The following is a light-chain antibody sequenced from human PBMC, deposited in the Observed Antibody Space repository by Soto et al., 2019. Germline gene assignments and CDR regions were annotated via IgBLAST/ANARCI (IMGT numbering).Light chain of an antibody. CDR2: GAS. J-gene: IGKJ1*01. Sequence: EIVLTQSPGTLSLSPGERATLSCRASQSVSSSDLAWYQQKPGQAPRLLISGASSRATGIPDRFSGSGSGIDFTLTISRLEPEDFAVYYCQHYGSSLTFGQGTKVEIK. CDR1: QSVSSSD. V-gene: IGKV3-20*01. CDR3: QHYGSSLT.